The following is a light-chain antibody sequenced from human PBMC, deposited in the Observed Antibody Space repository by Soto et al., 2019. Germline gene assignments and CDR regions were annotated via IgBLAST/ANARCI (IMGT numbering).Light chain of an antibody. CDR2: DGN. Sequence: QSALTQPASVSGSPGQSITISCTGTSSDVGSHNLVSWYQQHPGKAPKLMIYDGNKRPSGVSNRFSGSKSGNTASLTISGLQAEAEADYYCCSYGGRSTFYVLGTGTKLTVL. V-gene: IGLV2-23*01. J-gene: IGLJ1*01. CDR3: CSYGGRSTFYV. CDR1: SSDVGSHNL.